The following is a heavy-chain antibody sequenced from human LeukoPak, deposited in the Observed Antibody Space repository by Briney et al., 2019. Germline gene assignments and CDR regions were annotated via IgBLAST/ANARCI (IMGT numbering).Heavy chain of an antibody. Sequence: GGSLRLSCAASGFTVSSNYMSWVRQAPGKGLEWVSVIYSGGSTYYADSVKGRFTISRDNAKNTLYLQMNSLRAEDTAVYFCARDGHAGATGTKLDYWGQGVLVTVSP. D-gene: IGHD1-7*01. CDR1: GFTVSSNY. J-gene: IGHJ4*02. CDR3: ARDGHAGATGTKLDY. CDR2: IYSGGST. V-gene: IGHV3-53*01.